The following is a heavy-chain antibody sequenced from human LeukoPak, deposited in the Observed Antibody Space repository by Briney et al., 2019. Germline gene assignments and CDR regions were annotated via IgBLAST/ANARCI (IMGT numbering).Heavy chain of an antibody. D-gene: IGHD2-15*01. J-gene: IGHJ4*02. CDR3: ATAGARYCSGGSCLDY. Sequence: ASVKISCKVSGYTFTDYYMHWVQQAPGKGLEWMGLVDPEDGETIYAEKFQGRVTITADTSTDTAYMELSSLRSEGTAVYYCATAGARYCSGGSCLDYWGQGTLVTVSS. CDR2: VDPEDGET. CDR1: GYTFTDYY. V-gene: IGHV1-69-2*01.